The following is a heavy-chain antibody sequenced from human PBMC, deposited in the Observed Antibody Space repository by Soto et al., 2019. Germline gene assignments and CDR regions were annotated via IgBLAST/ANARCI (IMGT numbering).Heavy chain of an antibody. CDR1: GLTFSTYG. Sequence: QVQLVESGGGVVQPGRSLRLSCAASGLTFSTYGMHWVRQAPGKGLEWVALISYDGSKRYYADSVKGRFTISRDNSKNTLSLQMNSLRADDTAVYYCATVLFGEFLYPSDWGQGTLVTVSS. CDR3: ATVLFGEFLYPSD. D-gene: IGHD3-10*01. CDR2: ISYDGSKR. J-gene: IGHJ4*02. V-gene: IGHV3-30*03.